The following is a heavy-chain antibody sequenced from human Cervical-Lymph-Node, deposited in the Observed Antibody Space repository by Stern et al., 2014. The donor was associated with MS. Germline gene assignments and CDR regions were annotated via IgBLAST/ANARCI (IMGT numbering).Heavy chain of an antibody. V-gene: IGHV4-30-4*01. CDR1: GDSINSGDFH. CDR3: ARMKTGLRENRGFDF. CDR2: IYYSGRN. Sequence: VQPEESGPGLVKPSETLSLTCTVSGDSINSGDFHWSWVRQSPGKGLEWIGYIYYSGRNYNNPSLKSRVTMSIDTSTNQFSLNLTSVTAADTALYYCARMKTGLRENRGFDFWGQGTQVTVSS. D-gene: IGHD4-17*01. J-gene: IGHJ4*02.